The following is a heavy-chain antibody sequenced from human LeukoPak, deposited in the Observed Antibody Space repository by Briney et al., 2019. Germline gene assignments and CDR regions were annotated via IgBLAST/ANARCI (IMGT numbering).Heavy chain of an antibody. Sequence: GGSLRLSCAASGFTFSSYSMNWVRQAPGKGLEWVSYISSSSSTIYYADSVKGRFTISRDNAKNSLYLQMNSLRAEDTAVYYCAREEQLWLPYKRYYYYYMDVWGKGTTVTVSS. J-gene: IGHJ6*03. D-gene: IGHD5-18*01. V-gene: IGHV3-48*01. CDR2: ISSSSSTI. CDR3: AREEQLWLPYKRYYYYYMDV. CDR1: GFTFSSYS.